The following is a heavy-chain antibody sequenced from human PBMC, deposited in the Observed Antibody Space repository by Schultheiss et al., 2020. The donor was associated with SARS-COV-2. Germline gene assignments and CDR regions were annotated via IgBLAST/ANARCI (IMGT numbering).Heavy chain of an antibody. Sequence: SETLSLTCTVSGGSVSSGSYYWSWIRQPPGKGLEWIGYIYYSGSTNYNPSLKSRVTILVDTSKNQVSLKVRSVTAADTAVYYCAREGFYYGSGSYYGMDVWGQGTTVTVSS. J-gene: IGHJ6*02. CDR2: IYYSGST. CDR3: AREGFYYGSGSYYGMDV. D-gene: IGHD3-10*01. CDR1: GGSVSSGSYY. V-gene: IGHV4-61*01.